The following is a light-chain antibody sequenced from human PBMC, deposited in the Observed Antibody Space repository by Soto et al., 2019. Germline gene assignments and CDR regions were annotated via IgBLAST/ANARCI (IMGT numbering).Light chain of an antibody. V-gene: IGKV3-15*01. CDR3: QQYNNLPRT. Sequence: EIVMTQSPATLSVSPGDRATLSCRASQSVSSNLAWYQQKPGQAPRPLIYGASTRATGIPARFSGSGSGTEVTLTISSLQSEDFAVYYCQQYNNLPRTFGQGTKVEIK. CDR2: GAS. J-gene: IGKJ1*01. CDR1: QSVSSN.